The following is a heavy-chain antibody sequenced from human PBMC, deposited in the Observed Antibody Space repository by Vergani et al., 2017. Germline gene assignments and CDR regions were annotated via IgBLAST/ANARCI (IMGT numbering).Heavy chain of an antibody. CDR3: ASADPRPGDYGDYRYYFDY. Sequence: QVQLQESGPGLVKPPGTLSLTCAVSGVSISGTNWWSWVRQSPGKGLEWSGEIYHSGSTNYNPSLESRVTISVDKSKNQFSRKISFLTAADTAVVYCASADPRPGDYGDYRYYFDYWGQGTLVTVSS. D-gene: IGHD4-17*01. CDR2: IYHSGST. V-gene: IGHV4-4*03. J-gene: IGHJ4*02. CDR1: GVSISGTNW.